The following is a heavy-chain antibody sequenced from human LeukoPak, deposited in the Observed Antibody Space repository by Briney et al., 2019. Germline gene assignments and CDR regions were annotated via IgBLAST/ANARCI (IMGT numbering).Heavy chain of an antibody. J-gene: IGHJ5*02. V-gene: IGHV4-39*07. CDR3: ARAGAAAGIPQYNWFDP. CDR1: GGSISSSSYY. CDR2: IYYSGST. D-gene: IGHD6-13*01. Sequence: SETLSLTCTVSGGSISSSSYYWGWVRQPPGKGLEWIGSIYYSGSTYYNPSLKSRVTISVDTSKNQFSLKLSSVTAADTAVYYCARAGAAAGIPQYNWFDPWGQGTLVTVSS.